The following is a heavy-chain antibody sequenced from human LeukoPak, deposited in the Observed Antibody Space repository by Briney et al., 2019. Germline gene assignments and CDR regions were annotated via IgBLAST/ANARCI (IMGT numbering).Heavy chain of an antibody. Sequence: GGSLRVSCAASEFIFSGYVMNWVRQAPGKGLEWVSAISGSGADTYYADFVKGRFTISRDNFKNTLYLQMNSLRVEDTAVYYCAKRRGFYNGMDVWGTGTTVTVSS. J-gene: IGHJ6*04. V-gene: IGHV3-23*01. CDR3: AKRRGFYNGMDV. CDR2: ISGSGADT. CDR1: EFIFSGYV.